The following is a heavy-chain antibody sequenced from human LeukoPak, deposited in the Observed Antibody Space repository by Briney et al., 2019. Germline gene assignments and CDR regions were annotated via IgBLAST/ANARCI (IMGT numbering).Heavy chain of an antibody. V-gene: IGHV3-23*01. CDR2: ISGSGGST. Sequence: GGSLRLSCAASGFTFSSYGMSWVRQAPGKGLEWVSAISGSGGSTYYADSVKGRFTISRDNSKNTLYLQMNSLRAEDTAVYYCAKSGRRFGELLEFDYWGQGTLVTVSS. D-gene: IGHD3-10*01. CDR3: AKSGRRFGELLEFDY. J-gene: IGHJ4*02. CDR1: GFTFSSYG.